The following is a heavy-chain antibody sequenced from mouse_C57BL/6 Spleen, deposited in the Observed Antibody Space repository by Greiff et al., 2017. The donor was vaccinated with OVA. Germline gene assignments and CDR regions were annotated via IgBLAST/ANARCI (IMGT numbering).Heavy chain of an antibody. J-gene: IGHJ2*01. CDR1: GYTFTDYY. Sequence: QVQLQQSGPELVKPGASVKISCKASGYTFTDYYINWVKQRPGQGLEWIGWIFPGSGSTYYNEKFKGKATFPVDNSSSTAYMLLSSLTSEDSAVYFCARFGDYDGNSPYDFDYWGQGTTLTVSS. V-gene: IGHV1-75*01. CDR2: IFPGSGST. D-gene: IGHD1-1*01. CDR3: ARFGDYDGNSPYDFDY.